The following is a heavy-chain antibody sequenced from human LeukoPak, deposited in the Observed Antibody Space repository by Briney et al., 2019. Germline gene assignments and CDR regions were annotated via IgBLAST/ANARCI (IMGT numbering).Heavy chain of an antibody. D-gene: IGHD3-22*01. V-gene: IGHV4-59*01. CDR1: GGSITNYY. CDR3: ARYDSSGFYQYYIDY. Sequence: SETLSLTCTVSGGSITNYYWSWVRQPPGKGLEWIGNIFYSGGTRYTPSLKSRVTISVDTSKNQVSMKLTSVSAADTAVYYCARYDSSGFYQYYIDYWGQGTLVTVSS. CDR2: IFYSGGT. J-gene: IGHJ4*02.